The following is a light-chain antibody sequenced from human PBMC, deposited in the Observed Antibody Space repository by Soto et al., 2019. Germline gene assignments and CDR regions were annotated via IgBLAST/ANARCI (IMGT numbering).Light chain of an antibody. Sequence: QSVLTQPRSVSASPGQSVTISCTGTSSDVGGYNYVSWYQQHPGKAPKVVVYDVTKRPSGVPDRFSGSKSGNTASLTISGLQAEDAADYYCCSFAGSFTSYVFGTGTKLTVL. CDR2: DVT. CDR1: SSDVGGYNY. CDR3: CSFAGSFTSYV. J-gene: IGLJ1*01. V-gene: IGLV2-11*01.